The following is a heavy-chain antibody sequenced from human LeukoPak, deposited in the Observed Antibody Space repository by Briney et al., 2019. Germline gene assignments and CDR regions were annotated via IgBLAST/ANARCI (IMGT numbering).Heavy chain of an antibody. Sequence: GGSLRLSCAASGFTVSSNYMSWVRQAPGRGLVWVSRIKSDGTSTIYADSVKGRFTISRDNSKNTLYLQMNSLRAEDTAVYYCARAGDCSGGSCYSVRYFDLWGRGTLVTVSS. CDR2: IKSDGTST. CDR1: GFTVSSNY. D-gene: IGHD2-15*01. CDR3: ARAGDCSGGSCYSVRYFDL. V-gene: IGHV3-74*01. J-gene: IGHJ2*01.